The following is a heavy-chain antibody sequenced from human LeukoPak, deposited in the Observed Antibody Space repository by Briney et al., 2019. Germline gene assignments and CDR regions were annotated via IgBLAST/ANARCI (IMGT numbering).Heavy chain of an antibody. D-gene: IGHD4-17*01. CDR2: ISSSSSTI. CDR3: ARGQATGTTPRFDY. J-gene: IGHJ4*02. CDR1: GFTFSSYS. Sequence: GRSLRLSCAASGFTFSSYSMNWVRQAPGKGLEWVSYISSSSSTIYYADSVKGRFTISRDNVKNSLYLQMNSLRDEDTAVYYCARGQATGTTPRFDYWGQGTLVTVSS. V-gene: IGHV3-48*02.